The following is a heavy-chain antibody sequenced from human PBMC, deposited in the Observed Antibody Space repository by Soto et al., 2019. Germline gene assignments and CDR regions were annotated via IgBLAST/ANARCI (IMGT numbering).Heavy chain of an antibody. Sequence: PGGSLRLSCAASGFTFSSYWMHWVRQAPGKGLVWVSRINSDGSSTSYADSVKGRFTISRDNAKNTLYLQMNSLRAEDTAVYYCARALATMVRGVIKGYYYYMDVWGKGTTVTVS. D-gene: IGHD3-10*01. CDR3: ARALATMVRGVIKGYYYYMDV. J-gene: IGHJ6*03. CDR2: INSDGSST. CDR1: GFTFSSYW. V-gene: IGHV3-74*01.